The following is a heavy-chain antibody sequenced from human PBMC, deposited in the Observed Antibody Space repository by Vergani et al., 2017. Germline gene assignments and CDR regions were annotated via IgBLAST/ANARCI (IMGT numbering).Heavy chain of an antibody. Sequence: QLQLQESGPGLVTPSQTLSLTCSVSGASINSGGYYWSWIRQSPGGGLEWIGYIYYSGSNNSTPSLKSRVTISVDTSKNQFSLKLSSVTAADTAVYYCARNPYCGGDCYSDSFDIWGQGTMVTVSS. D-gene: IGHD2-21*02. V-gene: IGHV4-61*08. CDR3: ARNPYCGGDCYSDSFDI. J-gene: IGHJ3*02. CDR1: GASINSGGYY. CDR2: IYYSGSN.